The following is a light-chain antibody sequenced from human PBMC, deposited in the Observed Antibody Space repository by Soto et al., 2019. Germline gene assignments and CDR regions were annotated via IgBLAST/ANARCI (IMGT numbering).Light chain of an antibody. J-gene: IGLJ1*01. V-gene: IGLV1-51*01. CDR1: SSNIGGNS. CDR3: GSWDSSLSAYV. CDR2: DDD. Sequence: QSVMTQPPSVSAAPGQRVTISCSGSSSNIGGNSVSWYQQLAGTAPKLLIYDDDKRPSGIPDRFSGSKSGTSATLDITGFQTGDEADYYCGSWDSSLSAYVFGTGTKLTVL.